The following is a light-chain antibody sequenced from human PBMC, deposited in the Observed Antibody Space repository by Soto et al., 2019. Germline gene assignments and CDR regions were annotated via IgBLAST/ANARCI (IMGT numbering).Light chain of an antibody. CDR1: SSDVGSYDH. J-gene: IGLJ1*01. CDR2: EVT. V-gene: IGLV2-23*02. CDR3: CSYAGVSTFV. Sequence: QSALTQPASVSGSPGQSITISCTGTSSDVGSYDHVSWYQQHPGKAPRLIIYEVTKRPSGVSNRFSGSKSGSTASLTFSGLQAEDEADYFCCSYAGVSTFVFGTGTKLTVL.